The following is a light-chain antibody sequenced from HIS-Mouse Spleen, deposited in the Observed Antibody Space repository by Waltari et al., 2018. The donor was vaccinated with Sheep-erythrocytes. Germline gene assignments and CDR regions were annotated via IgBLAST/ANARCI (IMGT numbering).Light chain of an antibody. J-gene: IGLJ3*02. CDR2: EVS. V-gene: IGLV2-8*01. Sequence: QSALTQPPSASGSPGQSVPISCTGTSRAVGVYNYVSWYQQHPGKAPKLMIYEVSKRPSGVPDRFSGSKSGNTASLTVSGLQAEDEADYYCSSYAGSNNWVFGGGTKLTVL. CDR1: SRAVGVYNY. CDR3: SSYAGSNNWV.